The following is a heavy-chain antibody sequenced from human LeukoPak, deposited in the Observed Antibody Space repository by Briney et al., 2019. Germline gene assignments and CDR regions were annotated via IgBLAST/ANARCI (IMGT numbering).Heavy chain of an antibody. D-gene: IGHD4-17*01. CDR3: ASMTTVIPVDY. CDR1: GFTFSSYW. Sequence: GGSLRLSCAASGFTFSSYWMSWVRQAPGKGLEWVANIKQDGSEKYYVDPVKGRFTISRDNAKNSLYLQMNSLRAEDTAVYYCASMTTVIPVDYWGQGTLVTVSS. J-gene: IGHJ4*02. CDR2: IKQDGSEK. V-gene: IGHV3-7*01.